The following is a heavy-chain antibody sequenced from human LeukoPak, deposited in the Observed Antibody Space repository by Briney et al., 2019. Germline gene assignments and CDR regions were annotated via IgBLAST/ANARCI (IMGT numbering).Heavy chain of an antibody. D-gene: IGHD3-10*01. Sequence: SETMSLTCTVSGGSISSYYWSWIRQPPGKGLEWIGYIYYSGSTNYNPSLKSRVTLSVDTSKNQFSLKLSSVTAADTAVYYCARAETSNYYGSGSYYYWGQGTLVTVSS. J-gene: IGHJ4*02. CDR2: IYYSGST. CDR1: GGSISSYY. CDR3: ARAETSNYYGSGSYYY. V-gene: IGHV4-59*01.